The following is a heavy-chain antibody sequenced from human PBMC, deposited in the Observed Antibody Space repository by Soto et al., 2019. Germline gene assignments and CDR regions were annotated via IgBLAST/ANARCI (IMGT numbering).Heavy chain of an antibody. V-gene: IGHV4-39*01. CDR3: ATYSSGYYGPDY. CDR1: GGSISSSSYY. CDR2: IYYSGST. J-gene: IGHJ4*02. Sequence: SETLSLTCTVSGGSISSSSYYWGWIRQPPGKGLEWIGSIYYSGSTYYNPSLKSRVTISVDTSKNQFSLKLSSVTAADTAVYYCATYSSGYYGPDYWGQGTLVTVSS. D-gene: IGHD3-22*01.